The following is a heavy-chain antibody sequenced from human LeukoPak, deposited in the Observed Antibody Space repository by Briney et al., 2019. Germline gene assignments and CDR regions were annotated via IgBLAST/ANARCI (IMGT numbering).Heavy chain of an antibody. J-gene: IGHJ4*02. V-gene: IGHV3-21*01. D-gene: IGHD3-10*01. Sequence: PGGSLRLSCAASGLTFSGYSMNWVRQAPGKGLEWVSSISTRSNYIYYADSVKGRFTISRDNAKNSLYLQMNSLRAEDTGVYYCARDGYYTSGRNPYFDYWGQGTLVTVSS. CDR2: ISTRSNYI. CDR3: ARDGYYTSGRNPYFDY. CDR1: GLTFSGYS.